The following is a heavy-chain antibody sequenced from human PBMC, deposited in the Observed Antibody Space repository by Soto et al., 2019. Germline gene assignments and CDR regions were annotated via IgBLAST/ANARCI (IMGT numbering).Heavy chain of an antibody. CDR2: IRSKVYGGTT. CDR1: GFIFGDYA. D-gene: IGHD3-3*01. CDR3: TRERISSYYDFWSGPGMDV. V-gene: IGHV3-49*03. Sequence: PGGSLRLSCTASGFIFGDYAMSWFRQAPGKGLEWVGFIRSKVYGGTTEDAASVRGRFTISRDDSKSIAYLQMNSLKTEDTAVYYCTRERISSYYDFWSGPGMDVWGQGTKVTV. J-gene: IGHJ6*02.